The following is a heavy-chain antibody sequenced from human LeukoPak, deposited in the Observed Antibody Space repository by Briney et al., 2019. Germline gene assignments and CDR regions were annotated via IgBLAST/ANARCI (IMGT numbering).Heavy chain of an antibody. Sequence: GGSLRLSCVVSGFSFSDNWMDWVRQAPGKGLEWVANIRGDGGEKHYMDSVEGRFTVSRDNAENSLYLQMNSLRVEDTAIYYCARYRRGGLYYFDYWGQGTLVTVSS. D-gene: IGHD3-16*01. CDR3: ARYRRGGLYYFDY. CDR1: GFSFSDNW. J-gene: IGHJ4*02. CDR2: IRGDGGEK. V-gene: IGHV3-7*03.